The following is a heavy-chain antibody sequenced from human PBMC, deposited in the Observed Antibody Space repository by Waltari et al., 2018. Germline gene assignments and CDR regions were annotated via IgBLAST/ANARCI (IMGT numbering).Heavy chain of an antibody. CDR3: ARVRLTRRSYGAFDI. CDR1: GGSFSGYY. CDR2: INKSGST. D-gene: IGHD1-26*01. Sequence: QVQLQQWGAGLLKPSETLSLTCAVYGGSFSGYYWSWIRQPPGKGLAWIGEINKSGSTNYNPYLKSRVTISVDTSKNQFSLKLSSVTAADTAVYYCARVRLTRRSYGAFDIWGQGTMVTVSS. J-gene: IGHJ3*02. V-gene: IGHV4-34*01.